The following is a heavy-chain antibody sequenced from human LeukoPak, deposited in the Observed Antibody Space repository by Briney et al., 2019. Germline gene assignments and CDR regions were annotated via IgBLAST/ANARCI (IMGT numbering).Heavy chain of an antibody. CDR3: AGGISATGGG. CDR1: GFTLSTYW. J-gene: IGHJ3*01. V-gene: IGHV3-74*01. D-gene: IGHD6-13*01. CDR2: INSDGSIT. Sequence: GGSLRLSCAASGFTLSTYWMHWVRQAPGKGLVWVSRINSDGSITTYADSVKGRFTISRDNAKNTLYLQMNSLRAEDTAVYYCAGGISATGGGWGQGTMVTVSS.